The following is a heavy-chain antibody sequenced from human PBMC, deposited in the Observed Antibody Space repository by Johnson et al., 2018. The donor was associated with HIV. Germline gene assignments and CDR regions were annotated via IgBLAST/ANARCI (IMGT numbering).Heavy chain of an antibody. J-gene: IGHJ3*02. CDR1: GFTVSSNY. V-gene: IGHV3-66*01. D-gene: IGHD3-10*01. CDR2: LFSGGST. Sequence: VQLVESGGGLVQPGGSVRLSCAASGFTVSSNYMNWVRQAPGKGLEWVSVLFSGGSTYYADSVKGRFTISRDNSKNTLYLQMNSLRAEDTAVYYCTTECTMVQGLIWGQGTMVTVSS. CDR3: TTECTMVQGLI.